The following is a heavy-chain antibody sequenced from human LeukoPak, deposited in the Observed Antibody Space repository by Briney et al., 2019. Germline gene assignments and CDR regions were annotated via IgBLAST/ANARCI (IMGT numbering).Heavy chain of an antibody. J-gene: IGHJ6*02. D-gene: IGHD6-13*01. CDR3: ARDTPIAAAGTFNYYYGMDV. CDR2: IGTAGDT. V-gene: IGHV3-13*01. Sequence: GGSLRLSCAASGFTFSSYDMHWVRQATGKGLEWVPAIGTAGDTYYPGSVKGRFTISRENAKNSLYLQMNSLRAGDTAVYYCARDTPIAAAGTFNYYYGMDVWGQGTTVTVSS. CDR1: GFTFSSYD.